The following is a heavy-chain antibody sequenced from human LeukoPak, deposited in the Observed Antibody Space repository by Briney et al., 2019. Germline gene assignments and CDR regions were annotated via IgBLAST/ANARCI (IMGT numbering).Heavy chain of an antibody. CDR3: GRSSGGQLDHFDY. CDR2: IYYSGST. V-gene: IGHV4-30-4*01. D-gene: IGHD6-13*01. CDR1: GGSISSGDYY. J-gene: IGHJ4*02. Sequence: PQTLSLTCTVSGGSISSGDYYWSWIRQPPGKGLEWIGYIYYSGSTYYNPSLKSRVTISVDTSKNQFSLKLSSVTAADTAVYYLGRSSGGQLDHFDYWGQGTLVTVSS.